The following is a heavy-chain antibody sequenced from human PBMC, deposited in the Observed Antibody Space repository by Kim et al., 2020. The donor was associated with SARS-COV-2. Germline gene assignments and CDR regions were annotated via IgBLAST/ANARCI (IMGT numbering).Heavy chain of an antibody. CDR3: TRGPYYPFHFAC. D-gene: IGHD3-22*01. CDR2: T. Sequence: TTYSPSFQGQVTISADKSSSTAYLQWTSLKASDTATYYCTRGPYYPFHFACWGRGTLVTVSS. V-gene: IGHV5-51*01. J-gene: IGHJ4*02.